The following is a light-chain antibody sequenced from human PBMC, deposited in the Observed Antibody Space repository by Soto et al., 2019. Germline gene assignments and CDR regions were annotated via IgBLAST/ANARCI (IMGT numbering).Light chain of an antibody. CDR1: QSISNW. Sequence: DIHITQSPSTLSASVGDRVTITCRASQSISNWLAWYQQKPGKAPKLLIYKASSLESGVPSRFSGSGSGTEFTLTISSLQPDDFATYFCQQYSGYSTTFGQGTKVDI. CDR3: QQYSGYSTT. V-gene: IGKV1-5*03. J-gene: IGKJ1*01. CDR2: KAS.